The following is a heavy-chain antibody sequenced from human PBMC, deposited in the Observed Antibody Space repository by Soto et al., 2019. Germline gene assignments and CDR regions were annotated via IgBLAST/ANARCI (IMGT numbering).Heavy chain of an antibody. Sequence: QVQLVESGGGVVQPGRSLRLSCAASGFTFSSYGMHWVRQAPGKGLEWVAVISYDGSNKYYADSVKGRFNISRDNSKNTLYLQMNSLRAEDTAVYYCAKGSTAMTYFDYWGQGTLVTVAS. D-gene: IGHD5-18*01. V-gene: IGHV3-30*18. J-gene: IGHJ4*02. CDR1: GFTFSSYG. CDR3: AKGSTAMTYFDY. CDR2: ISYDGSNK.